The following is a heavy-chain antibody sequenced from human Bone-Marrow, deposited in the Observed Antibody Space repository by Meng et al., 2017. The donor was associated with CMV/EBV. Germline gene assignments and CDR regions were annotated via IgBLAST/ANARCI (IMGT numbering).Heavy chain of an antibody. CDR1: GITFSRYS. CDR3: ARDVGGLGYYGMDV. V-gene: IGHV3-30-3*01. CDR2: ITYDGDNI. J-gene: IGHJ6*02. D-gene: IGHD3-16*01. Sequence: GGSLRLSCEASGITFSRYSMHWVRQAPGKGLEWVAVITYDGDNIHYAKSVKGRFTISRDNSKNTLYLQMNSLRAEDTAVYYCARDVGGLGYYGMDVWGQGTMVTVSS.